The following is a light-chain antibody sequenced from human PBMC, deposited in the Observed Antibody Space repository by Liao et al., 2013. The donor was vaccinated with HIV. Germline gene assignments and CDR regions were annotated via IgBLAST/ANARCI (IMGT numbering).Light chain of an antibody. J-gene: IGLJ2*01. Sequence: SYELTQPPSVSVSPGQTASIACSGDKLGDKYACWYQQKPGQSPVLVIYYDSDRPSGIPERFSGSSSGTTVTLTLSGVQAEDEADYYCQSADSSGTYVIFGGGTKLTVL. CDR1: KLGDKY. CDR2: YDS. CDR3: QSADSSGTYVI. V-gene: IGLV3-25*03.